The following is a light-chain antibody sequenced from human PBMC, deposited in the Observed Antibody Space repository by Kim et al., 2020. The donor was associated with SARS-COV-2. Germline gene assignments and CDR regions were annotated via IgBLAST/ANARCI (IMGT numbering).Light chain of an antibody. J-gene: IGLJ1*01. Sequence: VTISCTGSSSNVGAGYDVHWYQQRPGTAPKLLIYGNTNRPSGVPDRFSGSKSGTSASLAITGLQAEDEADYYCQSYDSSLSSPYVFGTGTKVTVL. V-gene: IGLV1-40*01. CDR3: QSYDSSLSSPYV. CDR2: GNT. CDR1: SSNVGAGYD.